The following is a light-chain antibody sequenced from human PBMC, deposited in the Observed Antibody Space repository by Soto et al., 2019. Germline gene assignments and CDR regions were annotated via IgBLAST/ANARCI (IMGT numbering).Light chain of an antibody. J-gene: IGKJ1*01. V-gene: IGKV1-39*01. CDR2: AAS. Sequence: DIQVTQSPSSLSASVGDRVTITCRASQTINNYLNWYHQKPGKAPQLLIYAASSLQSGVPARFSCSASGTDFTLTISSLQPEDFATYYCQQSYSLPRTFGQGTKVEIK. CDR1: QTINNY. CDR3: QQSYSLPRT.